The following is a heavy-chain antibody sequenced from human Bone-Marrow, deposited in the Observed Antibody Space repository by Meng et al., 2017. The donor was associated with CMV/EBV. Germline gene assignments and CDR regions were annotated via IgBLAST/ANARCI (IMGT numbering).Heavy chain of an antibody. CDR1: TFTGYY. Sequence: TFTGYYMHWVRQAPGQGLEWMGWINPNSGGTNYAQKFQGWVTMTRDTSISTAYMELSRLRSDDTAVYYCVRDNFYCTNGVCQYNWFDPWGQGTLVTVSS. D-gene: IGHD2-8*01. V-gene: IGHV1-2*04. CDR3: VRDNFYCTNGVCQYNWFDP. J-gene: IGHJ5*02. CDR2: INPNSGGT.